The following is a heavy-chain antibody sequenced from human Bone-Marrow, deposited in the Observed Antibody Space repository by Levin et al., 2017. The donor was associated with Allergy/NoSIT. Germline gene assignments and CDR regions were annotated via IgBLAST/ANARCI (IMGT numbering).Heavy chain of an antibody. CDR3: TTPKTTVTTYFDY. Sequence: GESLKISCAASGFTFSNSWMSWVRQAPGKGLEWVGRIKSKTDGGTTDYAAPVKGRFTISRDDSKNTLYLQMNSLKTEDTAVYYCTTPKTTVTTYFDYWGQGTLVTVSS. J-gene: IGHJ4*02. V-gene: IGHV3-15*01. CDR1: GFTFSNSW. D-gene: IGHD4-17*01. CDR2: IKSKTDGGTT.